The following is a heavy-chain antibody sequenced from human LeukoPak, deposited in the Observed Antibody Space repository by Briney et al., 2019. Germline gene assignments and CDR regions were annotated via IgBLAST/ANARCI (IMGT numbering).Heavy chain of an antibody. J-gene: IGHJ4*02. Sequence: PSETLSLTCTVSGGSISSSSYYWGWIRQPPGKGLEWIGSIYYSGSTYYNPSLKSRVTISVDTSKSQFSLKLSSVTAADTAVYYCARHPEGGWLQFPVQYYFDYWGQGTLVTVSS. CDR2: IYYSGST. D-gene: IGHD5-24*01. CDR3: ARHPEGGWLQFPVQYYFDY. CDR1: GGSISSSSYY. V-gene: IGHV4-39*01.